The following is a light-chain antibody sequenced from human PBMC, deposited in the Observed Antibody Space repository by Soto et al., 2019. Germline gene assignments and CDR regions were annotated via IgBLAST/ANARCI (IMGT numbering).Light chain of an antibody. Sequence: DIQMTQSPSSLSASVEDRVTITCRASQSVGTYLTWYQQKPGQAPKLLIYSTSNLESGVPSRFSGSGFATDFTLTISSLQPEDFAAYYCQQTYSTPYTFGQGTNLEI. V-gene: IGKV1-39*01. J-gene: IGKJ2*01. CDR3: QQTYSTPYT. CDR2: STS. CDR1: QSVGTY.